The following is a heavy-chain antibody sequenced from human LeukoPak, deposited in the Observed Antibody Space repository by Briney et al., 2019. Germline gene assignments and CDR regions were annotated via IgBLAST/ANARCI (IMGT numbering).Heavy chain of an antibody. V-gene: IGHV3-15*05. CDR3: TTDSYCSNTTCYAYSNYYYGLDA. CDR1: GFTFSNAW. J-gene: IGHJ6*02. Sequence: GGSLRLSWAASGFTFSNAWMTWVRQAPGKGLEWVGRIYRNADGGTTDYAAPVKGRLTISRDDSKKTLYLQMNSLKTEDTAVYYCTTDSYCSNTTCYAYSNYYYGLDAWGQGTSVTVSS. D-gene: IGHD2-2*01. CDR2: IYRNADGGTT.